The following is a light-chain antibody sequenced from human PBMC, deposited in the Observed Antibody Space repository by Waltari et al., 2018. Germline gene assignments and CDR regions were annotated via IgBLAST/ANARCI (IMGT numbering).Light chain of an antibody. CDR3: QQSFRTPWT. J-gene: IGKJ1*01. CDR1: QSITSY. Sequence: DIQLTQSPSSLSASVGDRVTITCRSSQSITSYLNWYQQKPGKAPKLLIYNASKLQSGVPSRFSGGESGTDFTLTISSLQPEDFATYYCQQSFRTPWTFGLGTKVEIK. V-gene: IGKV1-39*01. CDR2: NAS.